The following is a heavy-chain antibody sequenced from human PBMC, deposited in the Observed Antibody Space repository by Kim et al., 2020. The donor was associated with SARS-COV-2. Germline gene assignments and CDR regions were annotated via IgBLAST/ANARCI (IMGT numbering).Heavy chain of an antibody. Sequence: GGSLRLSCTASGSIFNSCWMAWVRQAPGKGLEWVANIRQDGSEQFYVDSVKGRFTIYRDNAKNSLYLQMNSLRGEDTAVYYCARIPGRSRYFDYWGQGSLVTVSS. CDR1: GSIFNSCW. D-gene: IGHD2-2*02. CDR3: ARIPGRSRYFDY. V-gene: IGHV3-7*01. J-gene: IGHJ4*02. CDR2: IRQDGSEQ.